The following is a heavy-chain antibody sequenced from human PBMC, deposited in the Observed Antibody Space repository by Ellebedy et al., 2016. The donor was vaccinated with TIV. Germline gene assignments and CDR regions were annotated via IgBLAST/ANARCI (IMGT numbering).Heavy chain of an antibody. J-gene: IGHJ4*02. D-gene: IGHD5-12*01. CDR3: ARSGGRYSGYAY. V-gene: IGHV3-7*03. CDR1: GFTFSSYW. CDR2: IKQDGSEK. Sequence: GGSLRLPCAASGFTFSSYWMSWVRQAPGKGLEWVANIKQDGSEKYYVDSVKGRFTISRDNAKNSLYLQVSSLRAEDTAVYYCARSGGRYSGYAYWGQGTLVTVSS.